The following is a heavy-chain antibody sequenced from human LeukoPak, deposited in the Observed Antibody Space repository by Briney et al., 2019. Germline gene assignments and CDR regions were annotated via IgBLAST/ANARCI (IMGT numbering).Heavy chain of an antibody. Sequence: GGSLRLSCAASGFTFSGYEMNWVRQAPGQGLEWISYISSRGATRSYADSVKGRFTISRDNDKNSLFLQMNSLRVDDTAIYYCARGGTDYGAAPMYWGQGSLVTVSS. V-gene: IGHV3-48*03. CDR2: ISSRGATR. CDR1: GFTFSGYE. CDR3: ARGGTDYGAAPMY. D-gene: IGHD4-17*01. J-gene: IGHJ4*02.